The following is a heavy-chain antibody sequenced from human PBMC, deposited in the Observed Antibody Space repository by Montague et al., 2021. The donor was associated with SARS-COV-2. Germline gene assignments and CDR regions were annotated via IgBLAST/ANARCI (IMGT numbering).Heavy chain of an antibody. CDR3: AREKRHYCSSTSCYDNYYYYYGMDV. V-gene: IGHV4-31*03. Sequence: TLSLTCTVSGGSISSGGYYWSWIRQHPGKGLEWIGYIYYSGSTYYXPSLKSRVTISVDTSKNQFSLKLSSVTAADTAVYYCAREKRHYCSSTSCYDNYYYYYGMDVWGQGTTVTVSS. CDR1: GGSISSGGYY. CDR2: IYYSGST. D-gene: IGHD2-2*01. J-gene: IGHJ6*02.